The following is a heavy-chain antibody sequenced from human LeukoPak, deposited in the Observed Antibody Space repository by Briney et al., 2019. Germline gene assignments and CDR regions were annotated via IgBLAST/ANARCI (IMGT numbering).Heavy chain of an antibody. D-gene: IGHD1-1*01. CDR1: GFTFGDYA. V-gene: IGHV3-49*03. CDR2: IRSEAYGETA. CDR3: TRDRGAYNLYDY. Sequence: PGGSLRLSCTASGFTFGDYAMSWNRQAPGKGLEWVGFIRSEAYGETADYAASVKGRFTISRGDSKAIAYLQMNSLKTEDTAVYHCTRDRGAYNLYDYWGQGTLVTVSS. J-gene: IGHJ4*02.